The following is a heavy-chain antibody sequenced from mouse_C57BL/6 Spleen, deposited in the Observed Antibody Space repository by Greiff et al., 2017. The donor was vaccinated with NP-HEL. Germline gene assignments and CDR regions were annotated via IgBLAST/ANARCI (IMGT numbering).Heavy chain of an antibody. CDR1: GYTFTCAW. D-gene: IGHD1-1*01. Sequence: QVQLQQPWAELVKPGASVKVCCKASGYTFTCAWINWVKQRPGQGLEWIASIFPGSGSTNYNEKFKCKATLPAETSSSTAYMQLSSLTSEDSAVYFCARKKITAVVAPLDYWGQGTTVTVSS. CDR3: ARKKITAVVAPLDY. CDR2: IFPGSGST. V-gene: IGHV1-76*01. J-gene: IGHJ4*01.